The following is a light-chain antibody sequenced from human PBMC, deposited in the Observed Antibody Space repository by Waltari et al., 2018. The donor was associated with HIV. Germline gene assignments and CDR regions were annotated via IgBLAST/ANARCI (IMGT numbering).Light chain of an antibody. CDR3: AAWDASLSRWV. J-gene: IGLJ3*02. CDR1: RSNIGSNP. Sequence: QSVLPQPPSTSGTPGQRVTISCTGSRSNIGSNPVSCFQHLPGTAPKFLIYMNDQRPSGVPDRFSGSKSGTSASLAIRGLRSEDEAHYYCAAWDASLSRWVFGGGTKLTVL. V-gene: IGLV1-47*01. CDR2: MND.